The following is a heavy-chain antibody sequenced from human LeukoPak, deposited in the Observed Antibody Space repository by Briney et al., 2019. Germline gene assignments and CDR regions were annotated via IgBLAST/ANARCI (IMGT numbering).Heavy chain of an antibody. J-gene: IGHJ4*02. CDR3: ARDQRYCSSSSCPWEPFDY. Sequence: GGSLRLSCAASGFTFSSYWMSWVRQAPGKGREWVANIKQDGSEKYYVDSVKGRSTISRDNAKNSLYLQMNSLRAEDTAVYYCARDQRYCSSSSCPWEPFDYWGQGTLVTVSS. V-gene: IGHV3-7*05. CDR1: GFTFSSYW. CDR2: IKQDGSEK. D-gene: IGHD2-2*01.